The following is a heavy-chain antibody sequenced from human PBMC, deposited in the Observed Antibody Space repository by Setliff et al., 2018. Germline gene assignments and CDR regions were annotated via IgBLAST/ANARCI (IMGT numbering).Heavy chain of an antibody. CDR2: ISYSSGSI. CDR1: GFTFGDYP. J-gene: IGHJ6*03. V-gene: IGHV3-48*01. Sequence: GGSLRLSCAASGFTFGDYPVNWFRQAPGKGLEWVAHISYSSGSISYADSVKGRFTISRDNAKNSLYLQMNSLRAEDTAIYYCVRALAYYYMDVWGKGTTVTVSS. CDR3: VRALAYYYMDV.